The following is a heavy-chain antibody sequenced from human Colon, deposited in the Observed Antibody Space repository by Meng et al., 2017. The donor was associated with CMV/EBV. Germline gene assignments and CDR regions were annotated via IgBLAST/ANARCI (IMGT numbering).Heavy chain of an antibody. J-gene: IGHJ6*02. Sequence: GGSLRLSCAGSGFTFSSYTMSWVRQAPGKGLEWVSSISSGGTYIYYADPLKGRFTVSRDNAKNSLYLQLDSLRADDTAVYYCARDRQQLLSYYYYSPMDVWGQGTTVTVSS. CDR2: ISSGGTYI. CDR1: GFTFSSYT. CDR3: ARDRQQLLSYYYYSPMDV. V-gene: IGHV3-21*01. D-gene: IGHD6-13*01.